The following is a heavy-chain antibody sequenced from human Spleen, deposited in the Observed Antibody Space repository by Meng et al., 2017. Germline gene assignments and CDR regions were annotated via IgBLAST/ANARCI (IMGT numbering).Heavy chain of an antibody. V-gene: IGHV3-74*01. J-gene: IGHJ6*02. CDR3: TRDTRYSSSWYSTGYNYSMDV. D-gene: IGHD6-13*01. CDR1: GFTFSNYA. CDR2: INGDGSRA. Sequence: GESLKISCAASGFTFSNYALSWVRQVPGKGLEWVSRINGDGSRAIYADSVKGRFTVSRDNAKNTLNLQMDSLRVEDTAVYYCTRDTRYSSSWYSTGYNYSMDVWGQGTTVTVSS.